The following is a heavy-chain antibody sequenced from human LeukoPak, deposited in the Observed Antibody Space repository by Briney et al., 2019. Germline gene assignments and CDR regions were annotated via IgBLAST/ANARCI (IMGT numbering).Heavy chain of an antibody. CDR3: TVTIVGATSVDY. CDR1: GYTFTSYG. Sequence: ASVKVSCKASGYTFTSYGISWLRQAPGQGLEWMGWISAYNGNTNYAQKLQGRVTMTTDTSASTAYMELRSLRSDDTAVYYCTVTIVGATSVDYWGQGTLVTVSS. D-gene: IGHD1-26*01. CDR2: ISAYNGNT. V-gene: IGHV1-18*01. J-gene: IGHJ4*02.